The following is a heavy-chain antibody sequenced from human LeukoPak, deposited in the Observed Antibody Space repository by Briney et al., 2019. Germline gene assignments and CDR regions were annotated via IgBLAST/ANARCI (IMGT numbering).Heavy chain of an antibody. CDR1: GGSISSYY. D-gene: IGHD3-22*01. J-gene: IGHJ3*02. CDR2: IYTSGST. CDR3: ARAPPHYDSSVYYSSDAFDI. Sequence: SETLSLTCTVSGGSISSYYWSWIRQPAGKGLEWIGRIYTSGSTNYNPSLKSRVTMSVDTSKNQFSLKLSSVTAADTAVSYCARAPPHYDSSVYYSSDAFDIWGQGTMVTVSS. V-gene: IGHV4-4*07.